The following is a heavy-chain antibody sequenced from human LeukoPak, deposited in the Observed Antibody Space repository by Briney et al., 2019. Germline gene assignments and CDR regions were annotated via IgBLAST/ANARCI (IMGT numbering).Heavy chain of an antibody. Sequence: PSETLSLTCTVSGGSISSSSYYWGWIRQPPGKGLEWIGSIYYSGSTYYNPSLKSRVTISVDTSKNRFSLKLSSVTAADTAVYYCARYLWVVTYFDYWGQGTLVTVSS. D-gene: IGHD4-23*01. CDR1: GGSISSSSYY. CDR3: ARYLWVVTYFDY. V-gene: IGHV4-39*07. CDR2: IYYSGST. J-gene: IGHJ4*02.